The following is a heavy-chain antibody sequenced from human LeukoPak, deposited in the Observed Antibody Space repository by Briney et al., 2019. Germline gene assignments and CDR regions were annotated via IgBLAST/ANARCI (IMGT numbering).Heavy chain of an antibody. CDR3: ARTVYYDSSGPFDI. J-gene: IGHJ3*02. D-gene: IGHD3-22*01. CDR2: IYYSGST. V-gene: IGHV4-31*03. CDR1: GGSISSGGYH. Sequence: SETLSLTCTVSGGSISSGGYHWSWIRQHPGKGLEWIGYIYYSGSTYYNPSLKSRVTISVDTSKNQFSLKLSSVTAADTALYYCARTVYYDSSGPFDIWGQGTMVTVSP.